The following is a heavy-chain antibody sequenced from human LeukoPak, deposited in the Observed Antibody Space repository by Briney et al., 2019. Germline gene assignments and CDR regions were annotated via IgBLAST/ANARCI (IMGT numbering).Heavy chain of an antibody. Sequence: HPGGSLRLSCAASGFTFSNYWMHWVRQAPGEGLIWVSRINSDGSSTSYADSVKGRFTISRDNAKTTLYLQMNSLRAEDTAVYYCSRDHHLRGGDYWGQRTLVTVSS. CDR2: INSDGSST. V-gene: IGHV3-74*01. CDR3: SRDHHLRGGDY. D-gene: IGHD1-14*01. J-gene: IGHJ4*02. CDR1: GFTFSNYW.